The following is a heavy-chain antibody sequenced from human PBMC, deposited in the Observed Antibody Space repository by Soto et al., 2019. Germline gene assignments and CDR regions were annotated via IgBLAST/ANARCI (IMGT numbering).Heavy chain of an antibody. CDR1: GFTFSSYA. J-gene: IGHJ4*02. Sequence: PGGSLRLSCADSGFTFSSYAMSWVRQAPGKGLEWVSAISGSGGSTYYADSVKGRFTISRDNSKNTLYLQMNSLRAEDTAVYYCAKVGEKKQKTYYDFWSGLAFDYWGQGTLVTVSS. CDR3: AKVGEKKQKTYYDFWSGLAFDY. CDR2: ISGSGGST. D-gene: IGHD3-3*01. V-gene: IGHV3-23*01.